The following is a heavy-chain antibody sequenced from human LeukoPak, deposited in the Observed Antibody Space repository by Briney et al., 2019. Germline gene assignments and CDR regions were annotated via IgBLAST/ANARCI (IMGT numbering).Heavy chain of an antibody. Sequence: GESLKISCKGSGYSFTSYWICWVRQMPGKGLEWMGIIYPGDSDTRYSPSFQGQVTISADKSISTAYLQWSSLKASDTAMYYCARRIGLGRDGYNNGWYWGQGTLVTVSS. CDR1: GYSFTSYW. D-gene: IGHD5-24*01. CDR3: ARRIGLGRDGYNNGWY. V-gene: IGHV5-51*01. J-gene: IGHJ4*02. CDR2: IYPGDSDT.